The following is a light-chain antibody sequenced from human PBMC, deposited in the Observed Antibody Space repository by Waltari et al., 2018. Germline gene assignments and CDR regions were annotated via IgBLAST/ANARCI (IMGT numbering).Light chain of an antibody. J-gene: IGLJ3*02. CDR1: SDDVGGYNL. CDR3: CSYAGTTSWV. Sequence: QSALTQPVSVSGSPGQSITISCTGTSDDVGGYNLVSWYQQSSGKAPKLIIYEVHKLPSWVSSRFSASRSGNTASLTISGLQSEDEANYYCCSYAGTTSWVFGGGTKVTVL. CDR2: EVH. V-gene: IGLV2-23*02.